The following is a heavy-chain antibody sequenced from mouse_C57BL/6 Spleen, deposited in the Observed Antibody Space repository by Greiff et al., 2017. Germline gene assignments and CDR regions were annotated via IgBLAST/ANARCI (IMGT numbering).Heavy chain of an antibody. D-gene: IGHD3-2*02. V-gene: IGHV5-12*01. CDR2: ISNGGGST. J-gene: IGHJ1*03. CDR3: ARRDSSGYGYFDV. Sequence: EVMLVESGGGLVQPGGSLKLSCAASGFTFSDYYMYWVRQTPEKRLEWVAYISNGGGSTYYPDTVKGRFTISRDNAKNTLYLQMSRLKSEDTAMYYCARRDSSGYGYFDVWGTGTTVTVSS. CDR1: GFTFSDYY.